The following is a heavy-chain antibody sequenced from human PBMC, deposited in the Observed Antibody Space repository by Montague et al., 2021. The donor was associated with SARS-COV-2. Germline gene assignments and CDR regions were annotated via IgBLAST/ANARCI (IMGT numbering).Heavy chain of an antibody. CDR2: ISGSSGTI. Sequence: SLRLSCPATGFTFSTCSMNWARQAPGKGLEWISYISGSSGTIYYADSVKGRFTISRDNARDSLSLQMNSLRADDTAVYYCARHDSWSDYLMSTLYPMDVWGKGTTVIVSS. D-gene: IGHD3-3*01. CDR3: ARHDSWSDYLMSTLYPMDV. V-gene: IGHV3-48*04. J-gene: IGHJ6*04. CDR1: GFTFSTCS.